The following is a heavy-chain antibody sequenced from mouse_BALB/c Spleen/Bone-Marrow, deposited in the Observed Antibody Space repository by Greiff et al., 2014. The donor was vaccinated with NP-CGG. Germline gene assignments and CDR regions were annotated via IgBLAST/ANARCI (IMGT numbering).Heavy chain of an antibody. D-gene: IGHD2-3*01. CDR1: GYTFTSYW. CDR3: ARSEGYYEWFAY. V-gene: IGHV1-7*01. J-gene: IGHJ3*01. Sequence: QVQLQQSGAELAKPGASVKMSCKASGYTFTSYWMHWAKQRPGQGLEWIGYINPSTGYTEYNQKFKDKATLTADKSSSTAYMQLSSLTSEDSAVYYCARSEGYYEWFAYWGQGTLVTVSA. CDR2: INPSTGYT.